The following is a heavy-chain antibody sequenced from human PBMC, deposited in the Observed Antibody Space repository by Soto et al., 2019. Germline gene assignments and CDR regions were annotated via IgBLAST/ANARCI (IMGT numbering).Heavy chain of an antibody. D-gene: IGHD1-26*01. Sequence: EVQLLESGGGLVQPGGSLRLSCAASGFTFSSYAMSWVRQAPGKGLEWVSAISGSGGSTYYADSVKGRFTISRDNSKNTLYLQMNSLRAEDTAVYYCAKARGATPFYYYGMDVWGQGTTVTVSS. V-gene: IGHV3-23*01. CDR2: ISGSGGST. CDR1: GFTFSSYA. J-gene: IGHJ6*02. CDR3: AKARGATPFYYYGMDV.